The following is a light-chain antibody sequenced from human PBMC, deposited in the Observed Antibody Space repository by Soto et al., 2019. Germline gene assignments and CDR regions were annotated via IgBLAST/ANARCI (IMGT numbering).Light chain of an antibody. CDR2: DAS. CDR1: QDIDNF. CDR3: QQYHSLPIT. J-gene: IGKJ5*01. Sequence: IQLTQSPSSLSASLGDRVTITCQASQDIDNFLNWYQHKPGAAPKLLIYDASTLAPGVPSRFSGTESGADFTFTISSLQPEDIATYYCQQYHSLPITFGPGTRLEI. V-gene: IGKV1-33*01.